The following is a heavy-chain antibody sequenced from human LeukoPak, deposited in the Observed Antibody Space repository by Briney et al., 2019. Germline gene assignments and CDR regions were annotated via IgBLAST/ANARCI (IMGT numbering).Heavy chain of an antibody. J-gene: IGHJ4*02. CDR1: GGSISSYY. D-gene: IGHD3-22*01. V-gene: IGHV4-59*01. CDR3: ARWDDYYDSSGYLY. CDR2: IYYSGST. Sequence: SETLSLTCTVSGGSISSYYWSWIRQPPGKGLEWIGYIYYSGSTNYNPFLKSRVTISVDTSKNQFSLKLSSVTAADTAVYYCARWDDYYDSSGYLYWGQGTLVTVSS.